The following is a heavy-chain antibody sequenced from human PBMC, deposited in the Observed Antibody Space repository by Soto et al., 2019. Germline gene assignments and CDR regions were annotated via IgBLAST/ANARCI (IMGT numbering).Heavy chain of an antibody. V-gene: IGHV4-4*02. CDR3: ARGIVGATRFDY. D-gene: IGHD1-26*01. Sequence: QVQLQESGPGLVKPSGTLSLTCAVSGGSINSSNWWSWVRQPPGKGLEGIGETYQSENTNYNPSLKSRVTISVDKSKNQFSLKVSSVTAADTAVYYCARGIVGATRFDYWGQGTLVTVSS. J-gene: IGHJ4*02. CDR2: TYQSENT. CDR1: GGSINSSNW.